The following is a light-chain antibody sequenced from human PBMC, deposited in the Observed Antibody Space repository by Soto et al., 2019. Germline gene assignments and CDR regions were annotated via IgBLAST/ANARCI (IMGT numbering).Light chain of an antibody. CDR3: VAWDDSLNGWV. CDR2: SNN. V-gene: IGLV1-44*01. J-gene: IGLJ3*02. Sequence: QSVLTQPPSASGTPGQRVTISCSGSSSNIGSTTANWYQHLPGTAPKLLIYSNNQRPSGVPDRFSGSKSGTSASLAIRGLQSEDEADYYCVAWDDSLNGWVFGGGTKLTVL. CDR1: SSNIGSTT.